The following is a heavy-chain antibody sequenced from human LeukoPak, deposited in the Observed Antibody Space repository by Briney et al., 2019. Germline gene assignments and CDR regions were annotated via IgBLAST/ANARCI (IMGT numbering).Heavy chain of an antibody. Sequence: GGSLRLSCAASGFTFSSYGVHWVRQAPGKGLEWVTFIRYDASNKYYSDSVKGRFTISRDNSKNTLYLQMNSLRVEDTAVYYCAKDLGNWGYFDYWGQGTLVTVSS. J-gene: IGHJ4*02. CDR1: GFTFSSYG. CDR2: IRYDASNK. D-gene: IGHD7-27*01. V-gene: IGHV3-30*02. CDR3: AKDLGNWGYFDY.